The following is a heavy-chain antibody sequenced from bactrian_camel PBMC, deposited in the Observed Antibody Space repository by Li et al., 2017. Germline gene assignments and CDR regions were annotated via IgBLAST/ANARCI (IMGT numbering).Heavy chain of an antibody. J-gene: IGHJ4*01. Sequence: HVQLVESGGGSVQAGGSLRLSCGASGSIYGDACVGWLRQAPGKEREGVAAIDTGDGSTYYLNSVKGRFTISRDNAQNMLYLQMNSLKSEDTGLYYCAIDVPIWAFNDCGQGTQVTVS. D-gene: IGHD1*01. V-gene: IGHV3S1*01. CDR1: GSIYGDAC. CDR2: IDTGDGST. CDR3: AIDVPIWAFND.